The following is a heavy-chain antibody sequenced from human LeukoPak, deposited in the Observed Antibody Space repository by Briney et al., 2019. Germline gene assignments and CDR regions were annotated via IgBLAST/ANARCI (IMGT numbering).Heavy chain of an antibody. J-gene: IGHJ4*02. CDR1: GFTFRTYE. CDR3: ARTVYDLRGQRMLPGFDY. CDR2: IGTIITTT. Sequence: GGSLRLSCAASGFTFRTYEMHWVRQAPGKGLEWVSYIGTIITTTYYADPVKGRFTVSRDDAKSSLYLQMSSLRAEDTAVYYCARTVYDLRGQRMLPGFDYWGQGTLVTVSS. V-gene: IGHV3-48*03. D-gene: IGHD6-25*01.